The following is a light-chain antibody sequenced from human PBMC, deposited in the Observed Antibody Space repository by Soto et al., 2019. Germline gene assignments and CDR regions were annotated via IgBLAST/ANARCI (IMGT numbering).Light chain of an antibody. CDR3: QQYYSWPPIT. J-gene: IGKJ5*01. CDR2: RAS. CDR1: QSVGSD. V-gene: IGKV3-15*01. Sequence: ERVMTQSPATLSVSPGERATLSCRASQSVGSDLAWYQVKPGQAPRLLVYRASTTATGVPTRFSGSGSGTEFTLTISSLQSEDSALYYCQQYYSWPPITFGQGTRLE.